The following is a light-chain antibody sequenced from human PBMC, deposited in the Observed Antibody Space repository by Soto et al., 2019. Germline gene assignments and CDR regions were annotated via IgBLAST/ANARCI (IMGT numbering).Light chain of an antibody. CDR2: SND. Sequence: QSVLTQPPSASGTPGQRVTMSCSGSRPNIGSNTVNWYQQFPGTAPKVLIYSNDQRPSGVPDRFSGSKSGTSASLAISELQSEYEADYYCAAWDDSLKVVVFGGGTKLTVL. J-gene: IGLJ2*01. CDR1: RPNIGSNT. V-gene: IGLV1-44*01. CDR3: AAWDDSLKVVV.